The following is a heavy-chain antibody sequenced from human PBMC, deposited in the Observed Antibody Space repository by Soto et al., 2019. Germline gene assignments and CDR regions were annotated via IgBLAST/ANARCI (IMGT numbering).Heavy chain of an antibody. V-gene: IGHV3-23*01. D-gene: IGHD3-3*01. J-gene: IGHJ4*02. Sequence: EVQLLESGGDFKQPGGSLRLSCEGSGFNFSNYALNWVRQAPGKRLEWVSVISGNSGTTYYAASVKGRFTISRDNSKKTLYPQMNSLRAGDPAVNYCAKGRGITVFGVITPFDSWGQGNLVTVSS. CDR2: ISGNSGTT. CDR1: GFNFSNYA. CDR3: AKGRGITVFGVITPFDS.